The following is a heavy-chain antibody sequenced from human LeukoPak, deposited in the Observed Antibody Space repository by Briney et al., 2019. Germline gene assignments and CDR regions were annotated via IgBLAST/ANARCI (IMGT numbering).Heavy chain of an antibody. J-gene: IGHJ3*02. V-gene: IGHV3-66*01. Sequence: PGGSLRLSCASSGFTVSSNYMSWVRQAPGKGREWVSIIYSGGNTSYADSVKGRFTTARDNSKNTLYLQMNSLRAEDTAVYYCARDISSGYYDAFDIWGQGTMVTVSS. CDR2: IYSGGNT. CDR1: GFTVSSNY. D-gene: IGHD3-22*01. CDR3: ARDISSGYYDAFDI.